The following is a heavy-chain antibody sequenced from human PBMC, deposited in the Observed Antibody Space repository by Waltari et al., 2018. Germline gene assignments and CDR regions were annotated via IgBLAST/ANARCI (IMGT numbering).Heavy chain of an antibody. CDR3: ASLTVTNDY. J-gene: IGHJ4*02. CDR1: GYTFTGYY. Sequence: QVQLVQSGAEVKKPGASVKVSCKASGYTFTGYYMHCVRPAPGQVLEWMGRINPNSGGTNYAQKVQGRVTMTRDTSISTAYMELSRLRSDDTAVYYCASLTVTNDYWGQGTLVTVSS. V-gene: IGHV1-2*06. D-gene: IGHD4-17*01. CDR2: INPNSGGT.